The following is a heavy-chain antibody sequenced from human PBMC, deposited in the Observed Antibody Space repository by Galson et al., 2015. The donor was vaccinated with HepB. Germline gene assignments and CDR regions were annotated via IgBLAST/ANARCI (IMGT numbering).Heavy chain of an antibody. J-gene: IGHJ6*03. D-gene: IGHD3-22*01. CDR3: ADTELGGSGYYNKRGYYYSYVDV. V-gene: IGHV1-69*13. CDR2: IIPIFGTA. Sequence: SVKVSCKASGGTFSSYAISWVRQAPGQGLEWMGGIIPIFGTANYAQKFQGRVTITADESTSTAYMELSSLRSEDTAVYYCADTELGGSGYYNKRGYYYSYVDVWGKGTTGTVAS. CDR1: GGTFSSYA.